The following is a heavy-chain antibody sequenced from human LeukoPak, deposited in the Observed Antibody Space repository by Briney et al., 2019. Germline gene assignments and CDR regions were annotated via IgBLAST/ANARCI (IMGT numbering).Heavy chain of an antibody. D-gene: IGHD6-19*01. CDR1: GGSISSSSYY. Sequence: PSETLSLTCTVSGGSISSSSYYWGWIRQPPGQGLEWIGSIYYSGSTYYNPSLKSRVTISVDTSKNQFSLKLSSVTAADTAVYYCARSPHMQWLVRVFDYWGQGTLVTVSS. CDR3: ARSPHMQWLVRVFDY. V-gene: IGHV4-39*01. J-gene: IGHJ4*02. CDR2: IYYSGST.